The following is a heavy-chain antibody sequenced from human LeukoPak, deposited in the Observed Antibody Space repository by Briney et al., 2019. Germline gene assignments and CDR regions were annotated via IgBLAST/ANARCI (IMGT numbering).Heavy chain of an antibody. CDR2: IKSKTDGGTT. V-gene: IGHV3-15*01. J-gene: IGHJ3*02. CDR1: GFTFSSYW. D-gene: IGHD3-10*01. Sequence: PGGSLRLSCAASGFTFSSYWMSWVRQAPGKGLEWVGRIKSKTDGGTTDYAAPVKGRFTISRDDSKNTLYLQMNSLKTEDTAVYYCTTDRITMAHEAFDIWGQGTMVTVSS. CDR3: TTDRITMAHEAFDI.